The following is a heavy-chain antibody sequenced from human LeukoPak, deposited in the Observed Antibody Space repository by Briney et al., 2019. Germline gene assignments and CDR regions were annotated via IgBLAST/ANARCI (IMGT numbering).Heavy chain of an antibody. CDR1: GFTFSNYW. Sequence: PGGSLRLSCEGSGFTFSNYWMGWVRQAPGKGLQWVANIKTDGSEKYYVDSVKGRFTISRDNAKNSLYLQMNSLRAEDTAVYYCARDVVAAALLNWGQGTLVTVSS. D-gene: IGHD2-15*01. V-gene: IGHV3-7*01. CDR3: ARDVVAAALLN. CDR2: IKTDGSEK. J-gene: IGHJ4*02.